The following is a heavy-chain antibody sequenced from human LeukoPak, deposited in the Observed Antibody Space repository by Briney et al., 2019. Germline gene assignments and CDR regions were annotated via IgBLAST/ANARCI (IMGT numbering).Heavy chain of an antibody. V-gene: IGHV4-39*01. Sequence: SETLSLTCTVSGGSISSTSYYWGWVRQPPGKGLEWIGSIYYSGSPYYNPSLKSRVSISVDTSKNQFSLKLNSMTAADTAVYYCAGHYDLRSPFDPWGQGTLVTVSS. CDR1: GGSISSTSYY. CDR3: AGHYDLRSPFDP. D-gene: IGHD3-3*01. CDR2: IYYSGSP. J-gene: IGHJ5*02.